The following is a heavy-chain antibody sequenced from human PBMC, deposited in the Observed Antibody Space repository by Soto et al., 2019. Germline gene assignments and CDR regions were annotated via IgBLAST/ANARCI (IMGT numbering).Heavy chain of an antibody. J-gene: IGHJ4*02. CDR3: ARVLRYCSSTSCWIDY. D-gene: IGHD2-2*01. Sequence: GWSLRLSCAAAGFTFSSYAMHWVRQAPGKGLEWVAVISYDGNNKYYADSVKGRFTISRDNSKNTLYLQMNSLRAEDTAVYYCARVLRYCSSTSCWIDYWGQGTLVTAPQ. CDR1: GFTFSSYA. V-gene: IGHV3-30-3*01. CDR2: ISYDGNNK.